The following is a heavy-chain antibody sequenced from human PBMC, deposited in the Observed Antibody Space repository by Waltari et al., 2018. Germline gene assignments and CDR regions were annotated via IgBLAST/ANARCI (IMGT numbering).Heavy chain of an antibody. D-gene: IGHD3-22*01. CDR3: ARDRHYYDSSGYYPFDY. J-gene: IGHJ4*02. V-gene: IGHV1-2*02. CDR1: GYPFTGYY. CDR2: INPNSGGT. Sequence: QVQLVQSGAEVKKPGASVKVSCKASGYPFTGYYMHWVRQAPGQGLEWMGWINPNSGGTNYAQKFQGRVTMTRDTSISTAYMELSRLRSDDTAVYYCARDRHYYDSSGYYPFDYWGQGTLVTVSS.